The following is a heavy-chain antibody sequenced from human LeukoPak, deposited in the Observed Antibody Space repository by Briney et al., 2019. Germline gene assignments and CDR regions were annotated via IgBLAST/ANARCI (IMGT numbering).Heavy chain of an antibody. CDR1: GFTFDDYA. D-gene: IGHD3-10*01. CDR3: AKVGGGLLWFGELLPNDYGMGV. J-gene: IGHJ6*02. Sequence: GGSLRLSCAASGFTFDDYAMHWVRQAPGKGLEWVSLISGDGGSTYYADSVKGRFTISRDNSKNSLYLQMNSLRTEDTALYYCAKVGGGLLWFGELLPNDYGMGVWGQGTTVTVSS. V-gene: IGHV3-43*02. CDR2: ISGDGGST.